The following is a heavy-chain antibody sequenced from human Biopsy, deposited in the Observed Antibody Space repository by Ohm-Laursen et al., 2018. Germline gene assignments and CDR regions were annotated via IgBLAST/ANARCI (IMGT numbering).Heavy chain of an antibody. V-gene: IGHV4-31*03. J-gene: IGHJ5*02. CDR1: GGSISSGGYY. Sequence: TLSLTCSVSGGSISSGGYYWSWIRQFPGKGLELLGYIYNVESTYYNPSLKSRVLISGDASRNQYSLKLTSATAADTAVYYCVRDRRDWYEPWGQGTLVTVSS. CDR3: VRDRRDWYEP. CDR2: IYNVEST.